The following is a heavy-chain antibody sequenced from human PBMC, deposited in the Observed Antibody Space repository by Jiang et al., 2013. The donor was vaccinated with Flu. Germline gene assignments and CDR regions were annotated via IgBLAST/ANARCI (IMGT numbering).Heavy chain of an antibody. D-gene: IGHD6-25*01. CDR3: ARDSGNYYGLDV. CDR1: GFTLRNYA. CDR2: ISDSGFST. V-gene: IGHV3-23*01. Sequence: GLVQPGGSLRLSCAASGFTLRNYAMSWVRQAPGKGLEWVSSISDSGFSTFYADSVKGRFTVSRDNSKNTLYLQMNSLRAEDTAVYYCARDSGNYYGLDVWGQGTTVTVSS. J-gene: IGHJ6*02.